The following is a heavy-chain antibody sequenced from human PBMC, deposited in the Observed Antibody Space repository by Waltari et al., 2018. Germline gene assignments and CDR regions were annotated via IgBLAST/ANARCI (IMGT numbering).Heavy chain of an antibody. CDR2: ITRQATT. J-gene: IGHJ4*02. D-gene: IGHD6-19*01. CDR3: AKDHPSDGWAAFDS. Sequence: EVRLVESGGDLVQPGGSLRLSCAASGFTLRTHYMSWVGQAPGKGLEWVSSITRQATTDYAGSVRGGSVISRDESDNKVHLEMNGLNADDTASYYCAKDHPSDGWAAFDSGGQGTQVVVSS. CDR1: GFTLRTHY. V-gene: IGHV3-23*04.